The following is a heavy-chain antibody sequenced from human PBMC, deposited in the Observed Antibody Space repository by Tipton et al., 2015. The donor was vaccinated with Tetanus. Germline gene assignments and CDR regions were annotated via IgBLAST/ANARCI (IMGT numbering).Heavy chain of an antibody. J-gene: IGHJ1*01. CDR2: IYYSGST. V-gene: IGHV4-59*08. CDR3: ARLIVGATTSEYFQH. D-gene: IGHD1-26*01. Sequence: LRLSCTVSGGSISSYYWSWIRQPPGKGLEWIGYIYYSGSTYYNPSLKSRVTISVDTSKNQFSLKLSSVTAADTAVYYCARLIVGATTSEYFQHWGQGTLVTVSS. CDR1: GGSISSYY.